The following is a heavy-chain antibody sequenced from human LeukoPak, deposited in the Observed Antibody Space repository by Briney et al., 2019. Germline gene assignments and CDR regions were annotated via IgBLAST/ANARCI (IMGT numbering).Heavy chain of an antibody. V-gene: IGHV3-23*01. CDR2: FSGSGGST. D-gene: IGHD3-9*01. J-gene: IGHJ4*02. CDR1: GFTFSSYV. Sequence: GGSLRLSCAASGFTFSSYVMSWVRQAPGKGLEWVSSFSGSGGSTYFADSVKGRFTISRDNSKNTLYLQMNSLRAEDTAAYYCAKGYYFDILSGYSSLDSWGQGTLVTVSS. CDR3: AKGYYFDILSGYSSLDS.